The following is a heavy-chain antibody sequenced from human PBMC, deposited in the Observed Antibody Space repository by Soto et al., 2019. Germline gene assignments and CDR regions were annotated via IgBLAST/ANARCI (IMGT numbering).Heavy chain of an antibody. Sequence: ASVKVSCKASGYTFTRYTMNWVLQAPGQRLEWMGWINPDNGNTKSSQKFQDRVIITRDTSASAAYMDLSSLRSEDTAVYYCARGIATGQLDPWGQGTLVTVSS. D-gene: IGHD2-15*01. V-gene: IGHV1-3*01. J-gene: IGHJ5*02. CDR1: GYTFTRYT. CDR3: ARGIATGQLDP. CDR2: INPDNGNT.